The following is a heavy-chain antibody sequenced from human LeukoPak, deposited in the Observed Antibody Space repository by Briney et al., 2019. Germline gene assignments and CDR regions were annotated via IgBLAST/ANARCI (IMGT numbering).Heavy chain of an antibody. Sequence: SETLSLTCAVYGVSFSGYYWSWIRQPPGKGLEWIGCIYYDGNTNYNPSLKSRVTISVDTSNNHFSLKLTSVTAADTAVYYCARTIVIRAGFDNWGPGTLVSVSS. V-gene: IGHV4-59*01. J-gene: IGHJ4*02. D-gene: IGHD2/OR15-2a*01. CDR1: GVSFSGYY. CDR3: ARTIVIRAGFDN. CDR2: IYYDGNT.